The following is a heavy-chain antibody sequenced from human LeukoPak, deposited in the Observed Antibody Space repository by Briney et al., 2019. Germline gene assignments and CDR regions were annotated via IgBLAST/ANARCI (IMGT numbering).Heavy chain of an antibody. V-gene: IGHV1-24*01. CDR3: ATVPYDSSGYTFDY. D-gene: IGHD3-22*01. Sequence: ASVKVSCKVSGYTLTELSMHWVRQAPGKGREGMGGFDPEDGETIYAQKFQGRVTMPEDTSTDTAYMELSSLRSEDTAVYYCATVPYDSSGYTFDYWGQGTLVTVSS. CDR1: GYTLTELS. CDR2: FDPEDGET. J-gene: IGHJ4*02.